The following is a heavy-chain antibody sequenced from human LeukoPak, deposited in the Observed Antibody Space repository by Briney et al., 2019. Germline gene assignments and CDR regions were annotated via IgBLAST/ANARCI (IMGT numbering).Heavy chain of an antibody. D-gene: IGHD1-26*01. CDR2: IYPGDSDT. J-gene: IGHJ3*02. CDR3: ATMVGATRAIAI. V-gene: IGHV5-51*01. Sequence: GESPKISCWGSGYTFTNYWIGWVPQMPGKGLEWMGIIYPGDSDTRYSPSVQGQVTISVDRSISTAYLQWSSLKASDTAMYYCATMVGATRAIAICGQGRTLTVSS. CDR1: GYTFTNYW.